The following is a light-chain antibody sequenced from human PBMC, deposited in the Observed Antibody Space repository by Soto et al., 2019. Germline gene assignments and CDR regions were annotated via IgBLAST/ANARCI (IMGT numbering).Light chain of an antibody. Sequence: QSALTQPASVSGSPGQSITISCTGTSSDVGGYNFVSWHQQHPGKAPKLIIFEVSDRPSGVSNRFSGSKSGNTASLTISGLQAEDEAEYYCSSYTSTTTHYVFGNGTKLTVL. CDR3: SSYTSTTTHYV. CDR1: SSDVGGYNF. V-gene: IGLV2-14*01. CDR2: EVS. J-gene: IGLJ1*01.